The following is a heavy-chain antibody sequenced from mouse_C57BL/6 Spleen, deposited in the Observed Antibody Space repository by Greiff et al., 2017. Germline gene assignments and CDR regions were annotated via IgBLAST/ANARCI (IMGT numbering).Heavy chain of an antibody. CDR1: GFTFSSYA. D-gene: IGHD2-12*01. CDR3: ARDTVTKAMDY. CDR2: ISDGGSYT. J-gene: IGHJ4*01. V-gene: IGHV5-4*01. Sequence: EVQRVESGGGLVKPGGSLKLSCAASGFTFSSYAMSWVRQTPEKRLEWVATISDGGSYTYYPDNAKNNLYLQMSHLKSEDTAMYYCARDTVTKAMDYWGQGTSVTVSS.